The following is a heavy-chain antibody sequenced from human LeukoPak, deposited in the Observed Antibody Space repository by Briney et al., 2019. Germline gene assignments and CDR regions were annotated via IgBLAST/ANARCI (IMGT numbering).Heavy chain of an antibody. Sequence: GGSLRLSCAASGFTFSSYWIHWGRQAAGKGLEWVSAISGSGGSIYYADSVKGRFTISRDNSKNTLYLQMNSLRAEDTAVYYCAKETNCGGDCYPAGYYYYYYMDVWGKGTTVTISS. CDR2: ISGSGGSI. V-gene: IGHV3-23*01. D-gene: IGHD2-21*02. J-gene: IGHJ6*03. CDR3: AKETNCGGDCYPAGYYYYYYMDV. CDR1: GFTFSSYW.